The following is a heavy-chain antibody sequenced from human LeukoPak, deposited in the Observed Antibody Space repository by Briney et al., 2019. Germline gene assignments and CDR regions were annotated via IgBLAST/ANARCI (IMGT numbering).Heavy chain of an antibody. D-gene: IGHD2-2*01. CDR2: ISGSGANT. CDR1: GFTFSSYG. Sequence: GGSLRLSCAASGFTFSSYGMSWVRQAPGKGLEWISGISGSGANTYYADSVKGRLTISRDNSKNTLYLQMNRLRVEDTAVYYCAGYRSTTSCYSSPNWFDPWGQGTLVTVSS. V-gene: IGHV3-23*01. CDR3: AGYRSTTSCYSSPNWFDP. J-gene: IGHJ5*02.